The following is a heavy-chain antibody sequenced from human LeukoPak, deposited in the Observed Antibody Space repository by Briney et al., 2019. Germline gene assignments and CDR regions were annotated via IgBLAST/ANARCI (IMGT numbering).Heavy chain of an antibody. CDR3: ARSFTVAGAFDI. Sequence: ETLSLTCTVSGGSISSYYWSWIRQPPGKGLEWIGYIYYSGSTNYNPSLKSRVTISVDTSKNQFSLKLSSVTAADTAVYYCARSFTVAGAFDIWGQGTMVTVS. CDR1: GGSISSYY. D-gene: IGHD4-23*01. CDR2: IYYSGST. J-gene: IGHJ3*02. V-gene: IGHV4-59*08.